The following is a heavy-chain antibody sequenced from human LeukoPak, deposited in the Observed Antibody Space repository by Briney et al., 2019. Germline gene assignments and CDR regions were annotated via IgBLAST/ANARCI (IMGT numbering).Heavy chain of an antibody. Sequence: SETLSLTCTVSGGSISSSSYYWGWIRRPPGKGLEWIGSIYYSGSTYYNPSLKSRVTISVDTSKNQFSLKLSSVTAADTAVYYCATLLGGRGYSGYTSSFDYWGQGTLVTVSS. J-gene: IGHJ4*02. CDR1: GGSISSSSYY. D-gene: IGHD5-12*01. V-gene: IGHV4-39*01. CDR2: IYYSGST. CDR3: ATLLGGRGYSGYTSSFDY.